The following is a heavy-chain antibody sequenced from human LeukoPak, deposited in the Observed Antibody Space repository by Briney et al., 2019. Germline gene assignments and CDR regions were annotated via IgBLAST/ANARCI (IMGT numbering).Heavy chain of an antibody. V-gene: IGHV3-23*01. CDR1: GFTFSSYA. CDR3: AKVGSVVAVAATLLFDY. D-gene: IGHD2-15*01. CDR2: ISGSGGST. J-gene: IGHJ4*02. Sequence: GGSLRLSCAASGFTFSSYAMSWVRQAPGKGLEWVSAISGSGGSTYYADSVKGRFTISRDNSKNTLYLQMNSLRAEDTAVYYCAKVGSVVAVAATLLFDYWGQGTLVTVSS.